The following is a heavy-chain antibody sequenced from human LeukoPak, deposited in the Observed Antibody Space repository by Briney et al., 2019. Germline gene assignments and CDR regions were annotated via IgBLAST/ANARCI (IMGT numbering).Heavy chain of an antibody. Sequence: ASVKVSCKASGYTFTSYAMHWVRQAPGQRLEWMGWINAGNGNTKYSQKFQGRVTMTEDTSTDTAYMELSSLRSEDTAVYYCATDLPVAGKGDYYYYMDVWGKGTTVTVSS. D-gene: IGHD6-19*01. J-gene: IGHJ6*03. V-gene: IGHV1-3*01. CDR1: GYTFTSYA. CDR2: INAGNGNT. CDR3: ATDLPVAGKGDYYYYMDV.